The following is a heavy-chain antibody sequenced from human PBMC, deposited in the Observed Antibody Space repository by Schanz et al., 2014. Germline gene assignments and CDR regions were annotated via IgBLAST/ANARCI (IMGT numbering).Heavy chain of an antibody. V-gene: IGHV3-23*04. Sequence: EVQLVESGGGLVQPGGSLRLSCTASGFTFSSYSMNWVRQAPGKGLEWVSGISGSGASTYYADSVKGRFTISRDNSKSTLYLQMNSLRAEDTAVYYCAKGRFGELSAFDIWGQGTMVTVSS. CDR3: AKGRFGELSAFDI. J-gene: IGHJ3*02. D-gene: IGHD3-10*01. CDR1: GFTFSSYS. CDR2: ISGSGAST.